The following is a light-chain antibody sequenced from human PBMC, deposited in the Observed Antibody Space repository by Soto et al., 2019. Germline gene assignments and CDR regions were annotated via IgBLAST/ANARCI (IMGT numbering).Light chain of an antibody. CDR3: QQYNSYSWT. CDR1: QSVSSN. J-gene: IGKJ1*01. V-gene: IGKV3D-15*01. CDR2: DAS. Sequence: EIVMTQSPATLSVSPGERATLSCRASQSVSSNLAWYQQKPGQAPRLLIYDASNRATGIPARFSGSGSGTDFTLSISSLQPDDFGTYYCQQYNSYSWTFGQGTKVDIK.